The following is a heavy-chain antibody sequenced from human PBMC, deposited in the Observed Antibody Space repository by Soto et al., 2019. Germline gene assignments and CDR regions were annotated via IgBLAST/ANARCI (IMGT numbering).Heavy chain of an antibody. CDR2: IYYSGTP. CDR1: GYSISSSNW. J-gene: IGHJ4*02. CDR3: ARREIEGPIDY. V-gene: IGHV4-28*01. D-gene: IGHD1-26*01. Sequence: QVQLQESGPGLVKPSDTLSLTCAVSGYSISSSNWWGWIRQPPGKGLEWIGYIYYSGTPYYNPSLKSRVHMAVDTSKNQFSLKLTSVTAVDTAVYYCARREIEGPIDYWGQGTLVTVSS.